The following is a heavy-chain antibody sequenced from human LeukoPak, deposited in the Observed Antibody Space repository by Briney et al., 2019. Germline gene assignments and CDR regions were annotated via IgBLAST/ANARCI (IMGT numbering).Heavy chain of an antibody. CDR1: GFTFSSHW. CDR3: ARDDSGSGSYYRPDFDY. CDR2: IKQDGSEK. Sequence: GGSLRLPCAASGFTFSSHWMSWVRQAPGKGLEWVANIKQDGSEKYYVDSVKGRFTISRDNAKNSLYLQMNSLRAEDTAVYYCARDDSGSGSYYRPDFDYWGQGTLVTVSS. D-gene: IGHD3-10*01. V-gene: IGHV3-7*01. J-gene: IGHJ4*02.